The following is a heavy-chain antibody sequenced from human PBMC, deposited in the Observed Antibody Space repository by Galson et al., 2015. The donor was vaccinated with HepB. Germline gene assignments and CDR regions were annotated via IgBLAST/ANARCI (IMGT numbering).Heavy chain of an antibody. V-gene: IGHV1-2*02. CDR2: INPNSRGT. D-gene: IGHD3-22*01. J-gene: IGHJ4*02. CDR1: GCTFTAYY. Sequence: SVKVSCKASGCTFTAYYMHWVRQAPGQGLEWMGWINPNSRGTIYAQKFQGRVTMTSDTSVSTAYMELTRLTSDDTAVYYCARDRGGGYYRLAYYFDYWGQGTLVTVSS. CDR3: ARDRGGGYYRLAYYFDY.